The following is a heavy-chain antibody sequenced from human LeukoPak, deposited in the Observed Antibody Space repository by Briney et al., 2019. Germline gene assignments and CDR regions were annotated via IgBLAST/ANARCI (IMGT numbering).Heavy chain of an antibody. Sequence: SETLSLTCAIYGGSFSGYYWSWTRQPPEKGLEWIGEIRHSGRTNYNPSPKSRVTISLNTSRNQLSLKLNSWTAAESTAYYSARLRSPDTGCGQGTLVTVSS. V-gene: IGHV4-34*01. D-gene: IGHD1-14*01. CDR2: IRHSGRT. CDR1: GGSFSGYY. J-gene: IGHJ4*02. CDR3: ARLRSPDTG.